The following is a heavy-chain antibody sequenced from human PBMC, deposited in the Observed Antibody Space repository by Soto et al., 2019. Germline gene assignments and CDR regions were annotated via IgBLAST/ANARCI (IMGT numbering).Heavy chain of an antibody. V-gene: IGHV3-30-3*01. CDR1: GFTFSSYA. J-gene: IGHJ3*02. D-gene: IGHD1-26*01. CDR3: AREEEPDAFDI. Sequence: QVQLVESGGGVVQPGRSLRLSCAASGFTFSSYAMHWVRQAPGKGLEWVAVISYDGSNKYYADSVKGRFTISRDNSKNTLYLQMNSLRAEDTAVYYCAREEEPDAFDIWGQGTMVTVSS. CDR2: ISYDGSNK.